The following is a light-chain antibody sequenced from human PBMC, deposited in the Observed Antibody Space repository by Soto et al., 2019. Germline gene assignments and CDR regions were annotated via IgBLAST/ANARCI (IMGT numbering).Light chain of an antibody. Sequence: QSALTQPASVSGSPGQSITISCTGASSDVGGYNYVSWYQHHPGKAPKLMIYDVSNRPSGVSNRFSGSKSGNTASLTISGLPAEDEADYYCSSYTSISTVVFGGGTKLTVL. CDR3: SSYTSISTVV. CDR1: SSDVGGYNY. V-gene: IGLV2-14*03. J-gene: IGLJ2*01. CDR2: DVS.